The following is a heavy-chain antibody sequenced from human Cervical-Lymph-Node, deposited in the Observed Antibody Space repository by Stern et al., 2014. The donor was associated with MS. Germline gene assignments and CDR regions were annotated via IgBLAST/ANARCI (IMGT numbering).Heavy chain of an antibody. J-gene: IGHJ3*02. CDR1: GFTFSGSW. V-gene: IGHV3-7*01. Sequence: EVQLVESGGGLVQPGGSLRISCAASGFTFSGSWMAWVRPATGKGLEWVASIKDDGSDRYYVDSVKGRFTISRDNAKTSLFLQMNGLRAEDTAVYYCARDRYFGAFDIWGQGTMVTVSS. D-gene: IGHD3-10*01. CDR3: ARDRYFGAFDI. CDR2: IKDDGSDR.